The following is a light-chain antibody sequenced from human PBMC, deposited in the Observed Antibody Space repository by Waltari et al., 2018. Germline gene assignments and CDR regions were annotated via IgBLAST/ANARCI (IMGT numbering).Light chain of an antibody. CDR1: SSDVGGYHY. Sequence: QSALTQPPPASGSPGPSVTISCTGTSSDVGGYHYVSWYQHHPGKAPKFMIYEVSKRPSGVPDRFSGSKSGNTASLTVSGLQAEDEADYYCSSYAGSNTWVFGGGTKLTVL. CDR2: EVS. V-gene: IGLV2-8*01. CDR3: SSYAGSNTWV. J-gene: IGLJ3*02.